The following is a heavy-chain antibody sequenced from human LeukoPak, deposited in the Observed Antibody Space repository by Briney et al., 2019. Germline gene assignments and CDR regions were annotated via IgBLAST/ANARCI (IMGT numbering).Heavy chain of an antibody. J-gene: IGHJ4*02. V-gene: IGHV4-34*01. Sequence: PSETLSLTCAVYGGSFSGYYWSWIRQPPGKGLEWIGEINHSGSTNYNPSLKSRVTISVDTSKNQFSLKLSSVTAADTAVYYCARVGVFGVVIGYFDYWGQGTLVTVSS. D-gene: IGHD3-3*01. CDR1: GGSFSGYY. CDR2: INHSGST. CDR3: ARVGVFGVVIGYFDY.